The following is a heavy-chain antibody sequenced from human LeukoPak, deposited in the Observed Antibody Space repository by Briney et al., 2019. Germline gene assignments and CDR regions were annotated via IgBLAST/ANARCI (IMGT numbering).Heavy chain of an antibody. CDR3: AREVGIAAAGTYYYYGMDV. CDR2: INPSGGST. Sequence: ASVKVSCKASGYTFTSYYMHWVRQAPGQGLEWMGIINPSGGSTSYAQKFQGRVTMTRDTSTSTVYMELSSLGSEDTAVYYCAREVGIAAAGTYYYYGMDVWGQGTTVTVSS. J-gene: IGHJ6*02. CDR1: GYTFTSYY. D-gene: IGHD6-13*01. V-gene: IGHV1-46*01.